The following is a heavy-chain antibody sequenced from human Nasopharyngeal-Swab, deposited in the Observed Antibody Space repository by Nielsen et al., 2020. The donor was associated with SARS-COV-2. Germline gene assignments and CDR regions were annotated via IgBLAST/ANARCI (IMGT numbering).Heavy chain of an antibody. V-gene: IGHV3-11*04. CDR1: GFTFSDYY. Sequence: GGSLRLSCAASGFTFSDYYMSWIRQAPGKGLEWVSYISSSSSTIYYADSVKGRFTISRDNSKNSLYLQINSLRVEDTAMYYCARDTYHFWSGYRYFDSWGQGTLVTVSS. CDR2: ISSSSSTI. J-gene: IGHJ4*02. CDR3: ARDTYHFWSGYRYFDS. D-gene: IGHD3-3*01.